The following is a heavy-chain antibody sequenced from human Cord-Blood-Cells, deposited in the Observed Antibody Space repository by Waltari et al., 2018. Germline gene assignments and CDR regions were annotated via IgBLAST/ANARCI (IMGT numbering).Heavy chain of an antibody. D-gene: IGHD2-2*01. J-gene: IGHJ3*02. CDR3: ARGGAPYCSSTSCYEDDAFDI. CDR2: INHRGST. V-gene: IGHV4-34*01. CDR1: GGSFSGYY. Sequence: QVQLQQWGAGLLKPSETLSLTCAVYGGSFSGYYWSWIRQPPGQGLEWIGEINHRGSTNYTPAAKGRVTISVEPSKNQFALRLSSVTAADTAVYYGARGGAPYCSSTSCYEDDAFDIWGQGTMVTVSS.